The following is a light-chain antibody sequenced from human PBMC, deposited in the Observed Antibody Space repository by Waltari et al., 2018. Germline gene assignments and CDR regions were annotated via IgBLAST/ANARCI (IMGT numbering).Light chain of an antibody. CDR3: MQRIEFPST. V-gene: IGKV2-40*01. CDR2: TVS. Sequence: DIVMTQTPLSLPVTPGEPASISCRSSQSLLDSDDGNTYLDWYLQKPGQSPQLLIYTVSYRDTGVPDRFSGSGSGTDFTLKISRVEAEDVGVYYCMQRIEFPSTFGQGTKVEIK. CDR1: QSLLDSDDGNTY. J-gene: IGKJ1*01.